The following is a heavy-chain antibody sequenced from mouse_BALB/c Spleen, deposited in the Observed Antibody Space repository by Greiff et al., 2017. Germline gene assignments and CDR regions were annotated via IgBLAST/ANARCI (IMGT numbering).Heavy chain of an antibody. CDR1: GFTFSSYA. Sequence: EVQGVESGGGLVKPGGSLKLSCAASGFTFSSYAMSWVRQTPEKRLEWVASISSGGSTYYPDSVKGRFTISRDNARNILYLQMSSLRSEDTAMYYCARADTTAPAWFAYWGQGTLVTVSA. D-gene: IGHD1-2*01. CDR3: ARADTTAPAWFAY. J-gene: IGHJ3*01. V-gene: IGHV5-6-5*01. CDR2: ISSGGST.